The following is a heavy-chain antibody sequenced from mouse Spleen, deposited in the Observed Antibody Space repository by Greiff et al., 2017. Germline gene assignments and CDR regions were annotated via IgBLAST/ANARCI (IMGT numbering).Heavy chain of an antibody. V-gene: IGHV5-9-1*02. CDR1: GFTFSSYA. D-gene: IGHD2-1*01. J-gene: IGHJ4*01. Sequence: DVKVVESGAGLVKPGGSLKLSCAASGFTFSSYAMSWVSQTPEKRLEWVAYISSGGGYIYYADNVKGRVTISRDNARNTLYMQMSSLKSEDTALYYCTRGMVTTSIDYWGQGTSVTVSS. CDR2: ISSGGGYI. CDR3: TRGMVTTSIDY.